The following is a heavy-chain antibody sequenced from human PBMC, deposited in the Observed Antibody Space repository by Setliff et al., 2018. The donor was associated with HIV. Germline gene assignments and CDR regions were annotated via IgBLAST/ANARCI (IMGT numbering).Heavy chain of an antibody. Sequence: SETLSLTCTVSGGSISSSSYYWGWIRQPPGKGLEWIGSICYSGSTCYNPSLRSRVTLSVKTSKNQFSLKLNSVTAADTAVYYCARDSNAPYFQHWGQGTLVTVSS. V-gene: IGHV4-39*07. CDR3: ARDSNAPYFQH. J-gene: IGHJ1*01. CDR1: GGSISSSSYY. CDR2: ICYSGST. D-gene: IGHD1-1*01.